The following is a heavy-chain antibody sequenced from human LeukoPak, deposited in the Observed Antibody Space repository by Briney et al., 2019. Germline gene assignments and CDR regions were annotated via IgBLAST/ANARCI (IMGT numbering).Heavy chain of an antibody. D-gene: IGHD6-19*01. CDR1: GYSISSGYY. Sequence: SETLSLTCAVSGYSISSGYYWGWIRPPPGKGLEWIGSIYHSGSTYYNPSLKSRVTISVDTSKNQFSLKLSSVTAADTVVYYCASHSSGWSARFDPWGQGTLVTVSS. V-gene: IGHV4-38-2*01. CDR2: IYHSGST. J-gene: IGHJ5*02. CDR3: ASHSSGWSARFDP.